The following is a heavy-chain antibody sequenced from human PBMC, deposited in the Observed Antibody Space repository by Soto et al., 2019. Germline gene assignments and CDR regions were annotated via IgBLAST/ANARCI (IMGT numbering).Heavy chain of an antibody. V-gene: IGHV5-51*01. CDR3: ARSSGGLDY. D-gene: IGHD3-22*01. CDR1: GYTFTNSW. CDR2: IHPSNSDT. J-gene: IGHJ4*02. Sequence: PGESLNISCKGSGYTFTNSWIAWLRQIPGKGLEWMGIIHPSNSDTRYSPSFQGQVSISADKSINTAYLQWSSLEASDTAMYYCARSSGGLDYWGQGTLVT.